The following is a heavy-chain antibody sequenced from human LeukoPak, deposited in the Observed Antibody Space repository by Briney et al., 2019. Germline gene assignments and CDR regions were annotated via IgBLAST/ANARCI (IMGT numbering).Heavy chain of an antibody. V-gene: IGHV7-4-1*02. CDR2: INPNTGNP. J-gene: IGHJ5*01. CDR1: GYTFTNYA. Sequence: ASVKVSCKASGYTFTNYATNWVRQAPGQGLEWMGWINPNTGNPMYAQGFTGRFVFSLDTSVTTTYLQINGLEAEDTAVYYCARAYQRLGGLSFPDSWGQGTLVTVSS. CDR3: ARAYQRLGGLSFPDS. D-gene: IGHD3-16*02.